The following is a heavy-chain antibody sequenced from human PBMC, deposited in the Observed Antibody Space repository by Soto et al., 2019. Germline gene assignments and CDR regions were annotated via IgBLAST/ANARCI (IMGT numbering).Heavy chain of an antibody. J-gene: IGHJ4*02. V-gene: IGHV3-74*01. Sequence: GGSLRLSCAASGFTFSSYWMHWVRQAPGKGLVWVSRINSDGSSTCYADSVKGRFTISRDNAKNTLYLQMNSLRAEDTAMYYWAKDMRPDGVCDIDFWGQGTLVTVSS. CDR3: AKDMRPDGVCDIDF. CDR2: INSDGSST. D-gene: IGHD4-17*01. CDR1: GFTFSSYW.